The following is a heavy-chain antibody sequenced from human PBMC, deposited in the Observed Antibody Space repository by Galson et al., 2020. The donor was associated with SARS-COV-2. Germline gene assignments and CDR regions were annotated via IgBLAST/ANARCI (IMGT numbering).Heavy chain of an antibody. J-gene: IGHJ6*03. V-gene: IGHV3-15*01. CDR1: GFTFSNAW. D-gene: IGHD2-2*01. CDR3: TTDPLVGTSSQNYYYYYYMDV. CDR2: IKSKTDGGTT. Sequence: GESLKISCAASGFTFSNAWMSWVRQAPGKGLEWVGRIKSKTDGGTTDYAAPVKGRFTISRDDSKNTLYLQMSSLKTEDTAVYYCTTDPLVGTSSQNYYYYYYMDVWGKGTTVTVSS.